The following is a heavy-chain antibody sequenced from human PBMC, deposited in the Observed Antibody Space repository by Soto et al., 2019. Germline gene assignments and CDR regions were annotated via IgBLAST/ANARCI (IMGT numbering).Heavy chain of an antibody. D-gene: IGHD2-21*01. CDR1: GFTFSSAW. J-gene: IGHJ4*02. Sequence: EVQLVESGGGLVTPGGSLRLSCATSGFTFSSAWMSWVRQAPGEGLEWVGRIKSKADVETIEYAAPVKGRFTISIDDTKATAYFQINTLKADETAIYNSAADIPPPKGPRNPIDYCGQGTLVTVSS. CDR3: AADIPPPKGPRNPIDY. CDR2: IKSKADVETI. V-gene: IGHV3-15*01.